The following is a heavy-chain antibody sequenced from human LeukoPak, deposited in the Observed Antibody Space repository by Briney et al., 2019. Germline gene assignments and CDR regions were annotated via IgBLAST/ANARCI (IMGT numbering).Heavy chain of an antibody. CDR1: GGSISSYY. Sequence: SETLSLTCTVSGGSISSYYWSWIRQPPGKGLEWIGYIYYSGSTNYNPSLKSRVTMSVDTSKNQFSLKLSSVTAADTAVYYCARAYCSSTSCYRDWFDPWGQGTLVTVSS. V-gene: IGHV4-59*12. D-gene: IGHD2-2*02. CDR3: ARAYCSSTSCYRDWFDP. J-gene: IGHJ5*02. CDR2: IYYSGST.